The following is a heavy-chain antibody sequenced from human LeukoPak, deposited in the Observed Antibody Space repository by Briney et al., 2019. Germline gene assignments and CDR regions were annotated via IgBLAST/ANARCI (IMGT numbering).Heavy chain of an antibody. Sequence: GGSLRLSCTASGFTFSSYAMHWVRQAPGKGLEYVSAIRSNGGSTYYANSVKGRFTISRDNSKNTLYLQMGSLRAEDMAVYYCARDYSSGWTGYYYYYYMDVWGKGTTVTVSS. D-gene: IGHD6-19*01. CDR3: ARDYSSGWTGYYYYYYMDV. CDR1: GFTFSSYA. V-gene: IGHV3-64*01. J-gene: IGHJ6*03. CDR2: IRSNGGST.